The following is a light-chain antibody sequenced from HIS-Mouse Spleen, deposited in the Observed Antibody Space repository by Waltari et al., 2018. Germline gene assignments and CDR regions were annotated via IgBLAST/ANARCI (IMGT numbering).Light chain of an antibody. J-gene: IGKJ2*02. V-gene: IGKV1-39*01. CDR3: QQSYSTPST. CDR1: QSISSY. Sequence: DIQMTQSPSSLSASVGDRVTITCRASQSISSYLNWYQQKPGKAPKLLIYAASSLQSGVPSRFSGSGSGTDFTLTISSLQPEDSATYYCQQSYSTPSTFGQGTKLEIK. CDR2: AAS.